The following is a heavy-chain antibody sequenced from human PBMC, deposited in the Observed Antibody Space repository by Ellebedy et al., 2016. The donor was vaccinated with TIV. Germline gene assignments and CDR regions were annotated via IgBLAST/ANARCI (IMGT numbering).Heavy chain of an antibody. Sequence: GESLKISXAASGYTFTSYYMHWVRQAPGQGLEWMGIINPSGGSTSYAQKFQGRVTMTRDTSTSTVYMELSSLRSEDTAVYYCARSVVAGRDGPIAAFDIWGQGTMVTVSS. CDR2: INPSGGST. CDR3: ARSVVAGRDGPIAAFDI. J-gene: IGHJ3*02. V-gene: IGHV1-46*01. D-gene: IGHD5-24*01. CDR1: GYTFTSYY.